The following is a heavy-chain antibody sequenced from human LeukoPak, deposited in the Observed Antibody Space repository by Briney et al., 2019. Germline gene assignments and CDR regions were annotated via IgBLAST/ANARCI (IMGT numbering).Heavy chain of an antibody. D-gene: IGHD6-13*01. CDR3: ATELGQLGGGR. J-gene: IGHJ4*02. Sequence: ASVKVSCKVSGYTLTELSMHWVRQAPGKGLEWMGGFDPEDGETIYAQKFQGRVTTTEDTSTDTAYMELSSLRSEDTAVYYCATELGQLGGGRWGQGTLVTVSS. CDR2: FDPEDGET. CDR1: GYTLTELS. V-gene: IGHV1-24*01.